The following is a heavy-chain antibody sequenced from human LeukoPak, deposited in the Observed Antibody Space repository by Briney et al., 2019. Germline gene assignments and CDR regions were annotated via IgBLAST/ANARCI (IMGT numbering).Heavy chain of an antibody. J-gene: IGHJ5*02. D-gene: IGHD2-2*02. Sequence: ASVKVSCKVSGYTLTELSMHWVRQAPGKGLEWMGGFDPEDGETSYAQKFQGRVTMTEDTSTDTAYMELSSLRSEDTAVCYCATGYNRKYQRTWLGPWGQETLVTVSS. CDR2: FDPEDGET. V-gene: IGHV1-24*01. CDR1: GYTLTELS. CDR3: ATGYNRKYQRTWLGP.